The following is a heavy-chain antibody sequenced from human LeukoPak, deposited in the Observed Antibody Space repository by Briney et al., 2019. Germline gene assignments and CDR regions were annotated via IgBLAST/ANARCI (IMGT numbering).Heavy chain of an antibody. D-gene: IGHD1-26*01. Sequence: PGGSLRLSCAASGFTFSSYSMNWVRQAPGKGLEWVSSISSSSSYIYYADSVKGRFTISRDNAKNSLYLQMNSLRAEDTAVYYCARTRGVAEYYFDYWGQGTLVTVSS. CDR2: ISSSSSYI. CDR1: GFTFSSYS. CDR3: ARTRGVAEYYFDY. J-gene: IGHJ4*02. V-gene: IGHV3-21*01.